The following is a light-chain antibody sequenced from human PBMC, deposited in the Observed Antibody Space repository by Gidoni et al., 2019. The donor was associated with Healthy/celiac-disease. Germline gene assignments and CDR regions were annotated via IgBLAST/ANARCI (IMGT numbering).Light chain of an antibody. CDR2: GKN. V-gene: IGLV3-19*01. Sequence: SSDLPQDPAVSVALGPTVRITCQGDSLRSYYASWYQQKPGQAPVLVIYGKNNRPSGIPDRFSGSSSGNTASLTITGAQAEDEADYYCNSRDSSGNHLVFGGGTKLTVL. CDR1: SLRSYY. CDR3: NSRDSSGNHLV. J-gene: IGLJ3*02.